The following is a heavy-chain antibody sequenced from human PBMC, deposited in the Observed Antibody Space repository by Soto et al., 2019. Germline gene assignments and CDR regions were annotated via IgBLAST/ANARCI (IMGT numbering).Heavy chain of an antibody. CDR2: INAGNGNT. Sequence: QVQLVQSGAEMKKPGASEKVSCKASGYTFTSYAMHWVRQAPGQRLEWMGWINAGNGNTKYSQKFQGRVTITRDTSASTAYMELSSLRSEDTAVYYCARGRQSYYYYDSSGYYPAPFDCWGQGALVTVSS. CDR3: ARGRQSYYYYDSSGYYPAPFDC. V-gene: IGHV1-3*01. CDR1: GYTFTSYA. D-gene: IGHD3-22*01. J-gene: IGHJ4*02.